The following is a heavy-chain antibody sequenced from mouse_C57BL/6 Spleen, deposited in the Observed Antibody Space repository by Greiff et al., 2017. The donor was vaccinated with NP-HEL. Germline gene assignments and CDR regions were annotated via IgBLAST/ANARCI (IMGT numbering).Heavy chain of an antibody. CDR3: AREGGYYYALDY. CDR1: GYTFTSYG. Sequence: QVQLKQPGAELVKPGASVKLSCKASGYTFTSYGMTWVKQRPGQGLEWIGMILPNSGSTNYNEKFKSKATLTVDKSSSTAYMQLSSLTSEDSAVYYCAREGGYYYALDYWGQGTTLTVSS. D-gene: IGHD1-1*01. J-gene: IGHJ2*01. CDR2: ILPNSGST. V-gene: IGHV1-64*01.